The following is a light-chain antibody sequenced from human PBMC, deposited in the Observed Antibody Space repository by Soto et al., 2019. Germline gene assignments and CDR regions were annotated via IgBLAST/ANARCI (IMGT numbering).Light chain of an antibody. Sequence: IQLTQSPSFLSASVGDRVTITCRASQGISSYLAWYQQKPGKAPKLLIYAASTLQSGVPSRFXGSGSGTEFTLTISSLQPEDFATYYCQQLNSYPPFTFGPGTKVDIK. CDR3: QQLNSYPPFT. CDR2: AAS. J-gene: IGKJ3*01. V-gene: IGKV1-9*01. CDR1: QGISSY.